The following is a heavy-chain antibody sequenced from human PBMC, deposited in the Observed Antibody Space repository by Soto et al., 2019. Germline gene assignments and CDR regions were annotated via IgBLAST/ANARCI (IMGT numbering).Heavy chain of an antibody. V-gene: IGHV1-2*02. Sequence: GASVKVSCKASEHTFTGYYLHWVRQAPGQGLEWMGWINPNGGGTIYAQKFQGRLTMTRDTSITTAYMELTRLRADDTAFYFCATSSDWSPLLDYWGQGTLVTVS. J-gene: IGHJ4*02. CDR3: ATSSDWSPLLDY. CDR2: INPNGGGT. D-gene: IGHD6-19*01. CDR1: EHTFTGYY.